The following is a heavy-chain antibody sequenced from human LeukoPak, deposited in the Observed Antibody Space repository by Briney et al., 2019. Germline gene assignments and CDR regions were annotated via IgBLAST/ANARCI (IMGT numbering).Heavy chain of an antibody. CDR1: GFSFSHYA. CDR3: ARESCISSADAVW. Sequence: GGSLRLSCAASGFSFSHYAMSWVRQAPTRGLEWVSSLRGDGETFYADSVKGRFTLSRDDSRNTVFLQLNNLRVDDTAVYYCARESCISSADAVWWGQGTLVTVSS. V-gene: IGHV3-23*01. CDR2: LRGDGET. D-gene: IGHD3-3*01. J-gene: IGHJ4*02.